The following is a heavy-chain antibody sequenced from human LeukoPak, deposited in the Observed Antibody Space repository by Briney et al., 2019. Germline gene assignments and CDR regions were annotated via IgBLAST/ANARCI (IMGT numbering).Heavy chain of an antibody. V-gene: IGHV3-30*18. J-gene: IGHJ4*02. CDR2: ISYDGSNK. CDR1: GFTFSSYG. D-gene: IGHD3-10*01. Sequence: QPGGSLRLSCAASGFTFSSYGMHWVRQAPGKGLEWVAVISYDGSNKYYADSVKGRFTISRDNSKNTLYLQMNSLRAEDTAVYYCAKDRSLDDWGQGTLVTVSS. CDR3: AKDRSLDD.